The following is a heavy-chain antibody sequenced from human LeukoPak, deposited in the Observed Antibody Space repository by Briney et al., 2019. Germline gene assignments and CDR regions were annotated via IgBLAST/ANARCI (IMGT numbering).Heavy chain of an antibody. D-gene: IGHD3-16*01. CDR1: GFTFSSYE. Sequence: PGGSLRLSCAASGFTFSSYEMNWVRQAPGKGLERVSYISSSGSTIYYADSVKGRFTISRDNAKNSLYLQMNSLRAEDTAVYYCARGGGGYGYYYYYGMDVWGKGTTVTVSS. J-gene: IGHJ6*04. CDR3: ARGGGGYGYYYYYGMDV. V-gene: IGHV3-48*03. CDR2: ISSSGSTI.